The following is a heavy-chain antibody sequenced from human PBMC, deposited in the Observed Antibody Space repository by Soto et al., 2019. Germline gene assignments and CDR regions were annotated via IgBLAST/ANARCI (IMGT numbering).Heavy chain of an antibody. J-gene: IGHJ4*02. CDR2: INGDGSIT. CDR1: GFTFSHYW. D-gene: IGHD3-16*01. Sequence: WVSLRLSCAASGFTFSHYWMRGVRQAPGKGRMWVSRINGDGSITYYSDSVKGRFTISRDNAKNTLYLQMNSLGAADTAVYYCTTDSFGEEDYWGQGTLVTVSS. CDR3: TTDSFGEEDY. V-gene: IGHV3-74*01.